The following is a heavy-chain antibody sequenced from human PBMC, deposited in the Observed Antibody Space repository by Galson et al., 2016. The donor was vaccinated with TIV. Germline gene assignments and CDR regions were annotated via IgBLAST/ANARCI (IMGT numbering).Heavy chain of an antibody. CDR2: IYLTRTT. Sequence: TLSLTCTVSGASIASGAYSWSWIRQLPGTGLEWIGYIYLTRTTYYKSALQRRLSMSVDTSENQFSLNLKSVTAADTAVYYCARETTRGVWFGPWGQGTLVTVSS. CDR1: GASIASGAYS. V-gene: IGHV4-31*03. CDR3: ARETTRGVWFGP. D-gene: IGHD1-1*01. J-gene: IGHJ5*02.